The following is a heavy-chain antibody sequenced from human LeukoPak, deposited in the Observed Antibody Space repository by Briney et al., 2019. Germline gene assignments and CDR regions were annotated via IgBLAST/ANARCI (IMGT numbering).Heavy chain of an antibody. CDR3: ARDGAYYDGLDFFFWFDP. CDR1: GFTFSSQW. V-gene: IGHV3-74*03. Sequence: GGSLRLSCVASGFTFSSQWIHWVRQAPGKGLVWVSRINSDGSITKYADSVKGRFTISSDSSGNTVHLQMSRLTIEDTAVYFCARDGAYYDGLDFFFWFDPWGQGTLVTVSS. D-gene: IGHD3-16*01. J-gene: IGHJ5*01. CDR2: INSDGSIT.